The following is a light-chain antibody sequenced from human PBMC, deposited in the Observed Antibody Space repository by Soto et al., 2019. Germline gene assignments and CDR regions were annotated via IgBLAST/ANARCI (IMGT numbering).Light chain of an antibody. V-gene: IGLV1-40*01. J-gene: IGLJ1*01. CDR1: SSNIGAGYD. CDR2: GNS. CDR3: QSYDSSLSEV. Sequence: QSVLTQPPSVSGAPGQRVTISCTGSSSNIGAGYDVHWYQQLPGTAPKLLIYGNSNRPSGVPDRFSGSKSGTSASLAITGLQAEDEADYYSQSYDSSLSEVFGTGTKVTVL.